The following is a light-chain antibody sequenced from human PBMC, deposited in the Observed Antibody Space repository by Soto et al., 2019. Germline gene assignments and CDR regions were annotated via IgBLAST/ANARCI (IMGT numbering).Light chain of an antibody. V-gene: IGKV1-8*01. CDR3: QQYYSCPLT. CDR2: AAS. Sequence: AIRMTQSPSSFSASTGDRVTITCRASQGISSYLAWYQQKPGKAPKLLIYAASTLQSGVPSRFSGSGSGTDFTLTISCLQSEDFATYYCQQYYSCPLTFGGGTKVDIK. CDR1: QGISSY. J-gene: IGKJ4*01.